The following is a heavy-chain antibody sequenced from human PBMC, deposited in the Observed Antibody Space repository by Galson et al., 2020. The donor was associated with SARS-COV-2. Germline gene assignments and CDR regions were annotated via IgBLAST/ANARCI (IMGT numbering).Heavy chain of an antibody. CDR1: GYTLTELS. D-gene: IGHD5-18*01. V-gene: IGHV1-24*01. CDR3: ATAPPGDYTAMATFDY. Sequence: ASVKVSCKVSGYTLTELSMHWVRQAPGKGLEWMGGFDPEDGETIYAQKFQGRVTMTEDTSTDTAYMELSSLRSEGTAVYYCATAPPGDYTAMATFDYWGQGTLVTVSS. J-gene: IGHJ4*02. CDR2: FDPEDGET.